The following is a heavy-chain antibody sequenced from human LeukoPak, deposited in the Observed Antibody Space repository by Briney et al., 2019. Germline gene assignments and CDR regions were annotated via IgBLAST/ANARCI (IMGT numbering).Heavy chain of an antibody. Sequence: GASVKVSCKASGYTFTSYDINWVRQATGQGLEWMGWMNPNSGNTGYAQKFQGRVTMTRNTSISTAYMELSRLRSDDTAVYYCARGIAAAGYNWFDPWGQGTLVTVSS. D-gene: IGHD6-13*01. J-gene: IGHJ5*02. CDR3: ARGIAAAGYNWFDP. CDR2: MNPNSGNT. CDR1: GYTFTSYD. V-gene: IGHV1-8*01.